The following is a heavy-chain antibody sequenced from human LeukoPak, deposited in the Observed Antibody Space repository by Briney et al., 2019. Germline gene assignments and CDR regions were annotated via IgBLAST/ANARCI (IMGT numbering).Heavy chain of an antibody. D-gene: IGHD3-22*01. CDR3: AKDRGYRLVVITYFDY. Sequence: GGSLRLSCAASGFTFSSYAMSWVRQAPGKELERVSGISGSGGSTDYAESVKGRFTISRDNSKNTLYLQMNSLRAEDTAVYYCAKDRGYRLVVITYFDYWGQGTLVTVSS. CDR2: ISGSGGST. CDR1: GFTFSSYA. J-gene: IGHJ4*02. V-gene: IGHV3-23*01.